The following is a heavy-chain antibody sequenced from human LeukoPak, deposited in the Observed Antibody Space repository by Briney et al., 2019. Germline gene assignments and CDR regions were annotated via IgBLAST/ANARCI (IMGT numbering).Heavy chain of an antibody. J-gene: IGHJ6*02. D-gene: IGHD2-2*02. CDR2: IIPIFGTA. CDR1: GGTFSSYA. CDR3: ASWDIVVVPAAIPSYYYGMDV. V-gene: IGHV1-69*01. Sequence: SVKVSCKASGGTFSSYAISWVRQAPGQGLEWMGGIIPIFGTANYAQKFQGRVTITADESTSTAYMELSSLRSEDTAVYYCASWDIVVVPAAIPSYYYGMDVWGQGTAVTVSS.